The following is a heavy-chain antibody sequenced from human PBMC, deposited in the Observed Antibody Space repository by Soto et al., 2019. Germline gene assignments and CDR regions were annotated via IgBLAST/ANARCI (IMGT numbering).Heavy chain of an antibody. CDR2: IYYSGST. D-gene: IGHD2-15*01. J-gene: IGHJ5*02. Sequence: QVQLQESGPGLVKPSQTLSLTCTVSGRSISSGGYYWSWIRQHPGKGLEWIGYIYYSGSTYYNPSLKSRVTISVDTSKNRFSLKLGSVTAADTAVYYCARVGVVVAATLDNWFDPWGQGTLVTVSS. V-gene: IGHV4-31*03. CDR3: ARVGVVVAATLDNWFDP. CDR1: GRSISSGGYY.